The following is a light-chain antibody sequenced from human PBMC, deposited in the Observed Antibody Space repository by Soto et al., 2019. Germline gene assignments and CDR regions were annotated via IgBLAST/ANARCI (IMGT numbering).Light chain of an antibody. J-gene: IGLJ2*01. Sequence: QSALTQPPSASGSPGQSVTISCTGTSSDVGGYNYVSWYQQHPGKAPKLMIYDVTKRPSGVPDRFSGSKSGNTASLTVSGLQAEDEADYYCSSYADNYADVLFGGGTKVTVL. CDR1: SSDVGGYNY. CDR2: DVT. V-gene: IGLV2-8*01. CDR3: SSYADNYADVL.